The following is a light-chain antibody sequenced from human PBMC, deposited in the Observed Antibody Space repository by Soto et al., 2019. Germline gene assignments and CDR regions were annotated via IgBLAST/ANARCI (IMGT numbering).Light chain of an antibody. V-gene: IGKV1-5*03. CDR3: QQYNNFWT. Sequence: DIQMTQSPSSLSASVGDRVTITCRASQSISTWLAWYQQKPGKAPNLLIYKASTLQSGVPSRFSGSGSGTEFTLTITSLQPDDFATYYCQQYNNFWTFGQGTKVDLK. CDR1: QSISTW. J-gene: IGKJ1*01. CDR2: KAS.